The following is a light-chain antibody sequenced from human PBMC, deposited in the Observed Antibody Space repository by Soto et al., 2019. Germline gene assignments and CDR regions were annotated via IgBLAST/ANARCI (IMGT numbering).Light chain of an antibody. Sequence: EVLLTQSPGTLSLSPGESATLSCRASQSVRNSYLAWYQQKPGQALRLLIYDASSRAPGIQDRFSGRWSGTDFTLTIIRFEPADFALYHCQQYGNSPRTFGQGTRLEIK. CDR1: QSVRNSY. J-gene: IGKJ5*01. CDR3: QQYGNSPRT. CDR2: DAS. V-gene: IGKV3-20*01.